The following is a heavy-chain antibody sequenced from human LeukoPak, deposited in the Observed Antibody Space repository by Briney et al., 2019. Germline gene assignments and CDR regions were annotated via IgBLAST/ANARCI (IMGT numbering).Heavy chain of an antibody. CDR2: MNPNSGNT. J-gene: IGHJ4*02. CDR1: GYTFTSYD. D-gene: IGHD3-10*01. Sequence: ASVKVSCKASGYTFTSYDINWVRQATGQGLEWMGWMNPNSGNTGYAQKFQGRVTITRNTSISRAYMELSSLRSEDTAVYYCARSLRFGELLSLDYWGQGTLVTVSS. V-gene: IGHV1-8*03. CDR3: ARSLRFGELLSLDY.